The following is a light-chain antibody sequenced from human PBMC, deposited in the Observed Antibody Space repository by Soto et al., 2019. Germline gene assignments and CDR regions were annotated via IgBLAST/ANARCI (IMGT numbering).Light chain of an antibody. Sequence: EIVMTHSPATLPVSPGERATLSCRASQSVSSNLAWYQQKPGQAPRLLIYGASTRATGIPARFSGSGSGTEFTFAISSPQSEDFAVYYCQQYNNWTPWTFGQGTKVEIK. CDR3: QQYNNWTPWT. V-gene: IGKV3-15*01. CDR2: GAS. J-gene: IGKJ1*01. CDR1: QSVSSN.